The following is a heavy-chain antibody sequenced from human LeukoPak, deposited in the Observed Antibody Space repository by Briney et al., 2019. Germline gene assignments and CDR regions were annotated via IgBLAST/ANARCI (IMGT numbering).Heavy chain of an antibody. CDR1: GFTFSSYG. CDR2: ISYDGSNK. Sequence: GGSLRLSCAASGFTFSSYGMHWVRQAPGKGLEWVAVISYDGSNKYYADSVKGRFTISRDNSKNTLYLQMNSLRAEDTALYYCAKDIHPWLAPEGYFDLWGRGTLVTVSS. J-gene: IGHJ2*01. CDR3: AKDIHPWLAPEGYFDL. D-gene: IGHD6-19*01. V-gene: IGHV3-30*18.